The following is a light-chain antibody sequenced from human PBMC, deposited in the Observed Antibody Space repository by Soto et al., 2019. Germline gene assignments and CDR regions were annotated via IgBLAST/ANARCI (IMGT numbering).Light chain of an antibody. J-gene: IGLJ1*01. CDR2: DVT. V-gene: IGLV2-14*01. CDR1: RSDVGGYNF. CDR3: SSYTSISTYL. Sequence: QTVLTQPTSVSGSPGQSITLSCTATRSDVGGYNFVSWYQQHRDRAPTLMIYDVTNRPSGVSNRFSGSKSGNTASLTISGLQAEDEADYYCSSYTSISTYLFGPGTK.